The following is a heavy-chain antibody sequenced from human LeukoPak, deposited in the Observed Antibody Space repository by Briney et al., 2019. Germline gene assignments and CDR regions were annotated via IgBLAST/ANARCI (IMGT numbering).Heavy chain of an antibody. CDR1: GGSISSYY. J-gene: IGHJ4*02. CDR3: AGGYDILTGSLPFDY. V-gene: IGHV4-59*01. CDR2: IYYSGST. Sequence: SETLSLTCTVSGGSISSYYWSWIRQPPGKGLEWIGYIYYSGSTNYNPSLKSRVTISVDTSKNQFSLKLSSVTAADTAVYYCAGGYDILTGSLPFDYWGQGTLVTVSS. D-gene: IGHD3-9*01.